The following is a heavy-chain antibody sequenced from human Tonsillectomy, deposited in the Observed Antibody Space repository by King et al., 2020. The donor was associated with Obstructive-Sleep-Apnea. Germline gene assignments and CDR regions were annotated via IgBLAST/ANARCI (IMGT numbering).Heavy chain of an antibody. CDR3: ASKPCGGDCYSSWYFDL. V-gene: IGHV4-59*01. D-gene: IGHD2-21*02. Sequence: QVQLQESGQGLVKPSETLSLTCTVSGGSISSYYWSWIRQPPGKGLEWIGYINYSGSTNYNPSLKSRVTISVDTSKNQFSLKLSSVTAADTAVYYCASKPCGGDCYSSWYFDLWGRGTLVIVSP. J-gene: IGHJ2*01. CDR2: INYSGST. CDR1: GGSISSYY.